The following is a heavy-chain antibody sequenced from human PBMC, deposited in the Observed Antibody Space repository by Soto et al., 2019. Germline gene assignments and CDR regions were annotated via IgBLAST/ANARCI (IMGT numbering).Heavy chain of an antibody. CDR2: ISGSGGST. CDR1: GFTFSNYA. CDR3: AKRGYTIFGVVIVSHYFDY. Sequence: PGGSLRLSCAASGFTFSNYALGWVRQAPGKGLEWVSGISGSGGSTDYADSVKGRFTISRDNSRSTLYLQMNSLTAEDTAIYYCAKRGYTIFGVVIVSHYFDYWGQGTPVTVSS. V-gene: IGHV3-23*01. J-gene: IGHJ4*02. D-gene: IGHD3-3*01.